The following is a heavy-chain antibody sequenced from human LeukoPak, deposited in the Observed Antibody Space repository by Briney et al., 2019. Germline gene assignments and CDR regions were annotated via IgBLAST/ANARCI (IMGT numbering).Heavy chain of an antibody. J-gene: IGHJ4*02. CDR1: GLTFSNYW. V-gene: IGHV3-7*01. Sequence: PGGSLRLSCAASGLTFSNYWMTWVRQAPGKGLEWVANIKQDGTERYYVGSVKGRFTGSTDKAKNSLYLQMNNLRAEDTAVYYCAKVTGSGWTIGGDTDYWGQGTLVTVSS. CDR3: AKVTGSGWTIGGDTDY. D-gene: IGHD6-19*01. CDR2: IKQDGTER.